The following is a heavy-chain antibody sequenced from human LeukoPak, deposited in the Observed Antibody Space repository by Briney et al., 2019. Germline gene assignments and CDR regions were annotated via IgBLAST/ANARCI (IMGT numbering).Heavy chain of an antibody. CDR1: GFTVSSNY. D-gene: IGHD3-22*01. J-gene: IGHJ4*02. V-gene: IGHV3-53*01. Sequence: PGGSLRLSCAASGFTVSSNYMSWVRQAPGKGLEWVSVIYSGGSTYYADSVKGRFTISRDNAKNTVDLQMNSLRAEDTAVYYCARGASSAYYVDYWGQGALVSVSS. CDR2: IYSGGST. CDR3: ARGASSAYYVDY.